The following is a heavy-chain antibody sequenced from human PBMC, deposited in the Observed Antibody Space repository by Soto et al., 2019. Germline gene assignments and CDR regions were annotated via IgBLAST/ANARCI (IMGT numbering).Heavy chain of an antibody. CDR2: INTDNGNT. CDR3: AGEYCTSTSRYGVDY. V-gene: IGHV1-3*04. J-gene: IGHJ4*02. Sequence: ASVKVSCKASAYTFTDYAMHWVRQAPGQRLEWMGWINTDNGNTQYSQQFQGRVTITGDTSASTAYMELSSLSSEDTAVYYCAGEYCTSTSRYGVDYWGQGTLVTVSS. CDR1: AYTFTDYA. D-gene: IGHD2-2*01.